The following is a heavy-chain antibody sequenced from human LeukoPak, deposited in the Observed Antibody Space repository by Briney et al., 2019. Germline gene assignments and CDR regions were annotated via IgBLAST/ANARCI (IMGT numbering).Heavy chain of an antibody. CDR1: GFTFSSYA. J-gene: IGHJ4*02. CDR2: TTGSGGST. V-gene: IGHV3-23*01. Sequence: GGSLRLSCAASGFTFSSYAMSWVRQAPGKGPEWVSGTTGSGGSTYYADSVKGRFTVSRDNSKNTLDLQMNSLRAEDTAVYFCVKDKTVVSSFVGDYWGQGTPVTVSS. D-gene: IGHD4-23*01. CDR3: VKDKTVVSSFVGDY.